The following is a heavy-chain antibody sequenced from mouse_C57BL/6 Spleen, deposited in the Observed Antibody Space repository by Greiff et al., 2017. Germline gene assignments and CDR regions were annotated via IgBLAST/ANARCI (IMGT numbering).Heavy chain of an antibody. CDR2: IYPRSGNT. Sequence: VKLQESGAELARPGASVKLSCKASGYTFTSYGISWVKQRTGQGLEWIGEIYPRSGNTYYNEKVKGKATLTADKSSSTAYMELRSLTSEDSAVYFCARKSYYYGSSYGYFDVWGTGTTVTVSS. CDR1: GYTFTSYG. V-gene: IGHV1-81*01. D-gene: IGHD1-1*01. J-gene: IGHJ1*03. CDR3: ARKSYYYGSSYGYFDV.